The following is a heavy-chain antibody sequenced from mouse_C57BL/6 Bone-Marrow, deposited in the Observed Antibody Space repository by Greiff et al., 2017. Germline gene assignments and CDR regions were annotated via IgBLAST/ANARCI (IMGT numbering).Heavy chain of an antibody. CDR3: ARGRGNHYAMDY. J-gene: IGHJ4*01. CDR1: GFSLTSYG. Sequence: VKLVESGPGLVAPSQSLSITCTVSGFSLTSYGVHWVRQPPGKGLEWLGVIWAGGSTNSNSALMSRLSISKDNSKSQVFLKMNSLQTDDTAMYYCARGRGNHYAMDYWGQGTSVTVSS. V-gene: IGHV2-9*02. D-gene: IGHD2-1*01. CDR2: IWAGGST.